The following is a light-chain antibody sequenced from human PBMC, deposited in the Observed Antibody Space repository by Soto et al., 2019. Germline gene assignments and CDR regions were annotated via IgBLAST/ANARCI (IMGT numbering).Light chain of an antibody. CDR3: QQYTQWPIT. CDR2: GIS. V-gene: IGKV3-15*01. CDR1: QSVSRT. Sequence: EIVMTQSPASLSVSPGERATLSCRASQSVSRTLAWYQQQPGRAPRLLIYGISTRATGIPARFSGSGSGTDFTLTISSLQSEDFAVYYCQQYTQWPITFGQGTRLEIK. J-gene: IGKJ5*01.